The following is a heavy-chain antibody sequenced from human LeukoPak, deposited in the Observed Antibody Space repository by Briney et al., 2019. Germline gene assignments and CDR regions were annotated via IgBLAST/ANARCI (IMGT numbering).Heavy chain of an antibody. CDR2: IYYSGST. CDR3: ARVGTRRDGYNLGYAFDI. D-gene: IGHD5-24*01. V-gene: IGHV4-59*01. J-gene: IGHJ3*02. Sequence: SETLSLTCTVSGGSISSYCWSWIRQPPGKGLEWIGYIYYSGSTNYNPSLKSRVTISVDTSKNQFSLKLSSVTAADTAVYYCARVGTRRDGYNLGYAFDIWGQGTMVTVSS. CDR1: GGSISSYC.